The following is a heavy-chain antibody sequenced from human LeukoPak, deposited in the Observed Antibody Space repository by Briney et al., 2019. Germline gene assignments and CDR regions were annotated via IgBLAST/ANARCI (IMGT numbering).Heavy chain of an antibody. D-gene: IGHD3-10*01. CDR1: GFMCRRYW. V-gene: IGHV3-7*05. CDR2: IKQDGSEK. Sequence: GGSLRLSCAASGFMCRRYWMSWVRQAPGKGLEWVANIKQDGSEKYYVDSVKGRFTISRDNAKNSLYLQMESLRAEDTAAYYCVKWGLLWFGELFAADYWGQGTLVTVSS. CDR3: VKWGLLWFGELFAADY. J-gene: IGHJ4*02.